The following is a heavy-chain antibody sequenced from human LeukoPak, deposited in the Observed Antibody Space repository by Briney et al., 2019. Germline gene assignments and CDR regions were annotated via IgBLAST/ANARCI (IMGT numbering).Heavy chain of an antibody. Sequence: PGGSLRLSCAASGFTFSSYSMNWVRQAPGKGLEWVSYISSSSSTIYYADSVKGRFTISRDNAKNSLYLQMNSLRDEDTAVYYCARAGCSSTSCYEDYYYGMDVWGQGTRVTVSS. D-gene: IGHD2-2*01. CDR2: ISSSSSTI. CDR3: ARAGCSSTSCYEDYYYGMDV. J-gene: IGHJ6*02. CDR1: GFTFSSYS. V-gene: IGHV3-48*02.